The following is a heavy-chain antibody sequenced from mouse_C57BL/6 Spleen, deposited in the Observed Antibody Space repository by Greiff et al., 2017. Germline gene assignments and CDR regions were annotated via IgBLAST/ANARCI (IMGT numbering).Heavy chain of an antibody. CDR2: ISSGSSTI. CDR1: GFTFSDYG. Sequence: DVKLVESGGGLVKPGGSLKLSCAASGFTFSDYGMHWVRQAPEKGLEWVAYISSGSSTIYYADTVKGRFTISRDNAKNTLFLQMTSLRSEDTAMYYCARTITTVPPWFAYWGQGTLVTVSA. D-gene: IGHD1-1*01. J-gene: IGHJ3*01. V-gene: IGHV5-17*01. CDR3: ARTITTVPPWFAY.